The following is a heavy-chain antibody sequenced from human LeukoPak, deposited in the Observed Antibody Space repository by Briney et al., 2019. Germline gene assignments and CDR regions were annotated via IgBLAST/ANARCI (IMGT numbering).Heavy chain of an antibody. CDR3: ARDSLRGYVDL. CDR1: GASIRTGDSF. V-gene: IGHV4-31*03. CDR2: VFYSGTT. Sequence: SQTLSLTCTVSGASIRTGDSFWSWIRPHPETGLEWIGYVFYSGTTYYNPSLKSRLTISVDTSNNQFSLTLTSVTAADTAVYYCARDSLRGYVDLWGQGTLVAISS. J-gene: IGHJ4*02.